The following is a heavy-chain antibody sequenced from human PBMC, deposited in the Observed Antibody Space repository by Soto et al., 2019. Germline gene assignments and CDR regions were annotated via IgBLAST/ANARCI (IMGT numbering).Heavy chain of an antibody. CDR3: ARGRKGYSRSWYVD. CDR1: GGSFSDYY. CDR2: ISHRGGT. V-gene: IGHV4-34*01. D-gene: IGHD6-13*01. J-gene: IGHJ4*02. Sequence: SETLSLTCAVYGGSFSDYYWALIRQPPGKGLEWIGEISHRGGTNFNPSLKSRVTISVDTSKNHFSLTLSSVTAADTAVYYCARGRKGYSRSWYVDWGQGTLVTVSS.